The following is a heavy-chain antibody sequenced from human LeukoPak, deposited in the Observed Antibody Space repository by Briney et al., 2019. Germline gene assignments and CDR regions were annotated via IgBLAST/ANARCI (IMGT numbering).Heavy chain of an antibody. Sequence: PGGSLRLSCAASGFTFSSYEMNWVRQAPGKGLEWVSYISSSGSTIYYADSVKGRFTISRDNAKNSLYLQMNSLRAEDTAVYYCARLPSEGGWYDFDYWGQGTLVTVSS. V-gene: IGHV3-48*03. D-gene: IGHD6-19*01. J-gene: IGHJ4*02. CDR2: ISSSGSTI. CDR3: ARLPSEGGWYDFDY. CDR1: GFTFSSYE.